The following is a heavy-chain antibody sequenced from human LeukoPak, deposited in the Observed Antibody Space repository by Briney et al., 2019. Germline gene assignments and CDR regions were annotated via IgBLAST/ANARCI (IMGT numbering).Heavy chain of an antibody. CDR1: GGSISSYY. D-gene: IGHD2-2*01. V-gene: IGHV4-59*12. J-gene: IGHJ6*03. CDR3: ARNRYCSSSNCNGPSYMDV. Sequence: SETLSLTCTVSGGSISSYYWSWLRQPPGKGLEYIGYTHYSGATYYNPSLKSRVTISLDTSKNQFSLKLSSVTAADTAVYYCARNRYCSSSNCNGPSYMDVWGKGTTVTVSS. CDR2: THYSGAT.